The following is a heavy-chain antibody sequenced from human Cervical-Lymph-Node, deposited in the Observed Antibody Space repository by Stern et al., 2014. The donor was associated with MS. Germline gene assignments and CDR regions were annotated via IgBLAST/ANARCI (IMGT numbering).Heavy chain of an antibody. Sequence: VQLEESGGGVVQPGRSLRLSCAASGFTLRSYGMHWVRQAPGKGLEWVAVISNDGNEKYYADSVKGRFTISRDNSKNTVYLQMNSLRTEDTAVYYCTKDRLFCSGGGCYGMDVWGQGTTVTVSS. D-gene: IGHD2-15*01. CDR1: GFTLRSYG. J-gene: IGHJ6*02. CDR3: TKDRLFCSGGGCYGMDV. V-gene: IGHV3-30*18. CDR2: ISNDGNEK.